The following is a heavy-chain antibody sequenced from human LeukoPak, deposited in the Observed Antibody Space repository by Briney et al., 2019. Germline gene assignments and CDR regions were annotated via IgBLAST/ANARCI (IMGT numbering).Heavy chain of an antibody. V-gene: IGHV4-61*01. CDR1: GGSVSSGSYY. CDR3: AKGSGILSPLDY. CDR2: IYYSGST. J-gene: IGHJ4*02. D-gene: IGHD3-9*01. Sequence: SETLSLTCTVSGGSVSSGSYYWSWIRQPPGKGLEWIGYIYYSGSTNYNPSLKSRVTISVDTSKNQFSLKLSSVTAADTAVYYCAKGSGILSPLDYWGQGTLVTVSS.